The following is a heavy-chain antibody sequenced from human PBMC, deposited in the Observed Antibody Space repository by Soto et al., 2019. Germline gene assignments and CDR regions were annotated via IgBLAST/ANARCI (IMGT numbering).Heavy chain of an antibody. Sequence: EVQLVESGGGLVQPGGSLKLSCAVSGFTFSGSAMHWVRQASGKGPEWVGRIRSKSNSYATAYAASVKGRFTISRDDSKNTAYLQMNSLKTEDTAVYYCTRGYGDYVRDYWGQGTLVTVSS. V-gene: IGHV3-73*01. CDR3: TRGYGDYVRDY. CDR1: GFTFSGSA. J-gene: IGHJ4*02. D-gene: IGHD4-17*01. CDR2: IRSKSNSYAT.